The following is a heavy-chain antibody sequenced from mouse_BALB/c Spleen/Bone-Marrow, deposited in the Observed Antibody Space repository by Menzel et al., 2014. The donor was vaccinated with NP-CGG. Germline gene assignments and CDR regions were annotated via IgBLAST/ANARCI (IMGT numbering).Heavy chain of an antibody. CDR1: GNSTTRGIY. CDR3: ARGGPFDY. CDR2: ISYDGSN. J-gene: IGHJ2*01. V-gene: IGHV3-6*02. Sequence: EVQLVESGPGLVKPSQSLSLTCSVTGNSTTRGIYWNWTGKFQGTKLEWMGYISYDGSNNYNPSLKNRISITRDTSKNQFFLKLNSVTTEDTATYYCARGGPFDYWGQGTTLTVSS.